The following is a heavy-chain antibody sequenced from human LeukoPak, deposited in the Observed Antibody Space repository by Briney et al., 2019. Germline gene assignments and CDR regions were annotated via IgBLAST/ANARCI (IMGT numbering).Heavy chain of an antibody. CDR2: IYYSGST. Sequence: PSETLSLTCTVSGGSISSYYWSWIRQPPGKGLEWIGYIYYSGSTNYNPSLKSRVTISVDTSKNQFSLKLSSVTAADTAVYYCARVDTMVRGASPRYYYYGMDVWGQGTTVTVSS. V-gene: IGHV4-59*01. CDR1: GGSISSYY. D-gene: IGHD3-10*01. CDR3: ARVDTMVRGASPRYYYYGMDV. J-gene: IGHJ6*02.